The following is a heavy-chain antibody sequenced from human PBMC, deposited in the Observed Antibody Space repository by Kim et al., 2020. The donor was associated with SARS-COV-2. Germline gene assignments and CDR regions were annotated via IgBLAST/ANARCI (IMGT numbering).Heavy chain of an antibody. D-gene: IGHD5-18*01. CDR3: ALCGYSYGPVYYYYGMDV. Sequence: SETLSLTCTVSGGSISSSSYYWGWIRQPPGKGLEWIGSIYYSGSTYYNPSLKSRVTISVDTSKNQFSLKLSSVTAADTAVYYCALCGYSYGPVYYYYGMDVWGQGTTVTVSS. V-gene: IGHV4-39*01. J-gene: IGHJ6*02. CDR1: GGSISSSSYY. CDR2: IYYSGST.